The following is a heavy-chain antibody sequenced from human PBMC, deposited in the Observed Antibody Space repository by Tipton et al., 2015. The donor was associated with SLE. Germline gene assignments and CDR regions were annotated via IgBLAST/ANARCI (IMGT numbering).Heavy chain of an antibody. V-gene: IGHV3-74*01. D-gene: IGHD6-6*01. CDR1: GFTFSDYY. CDR2: INSDGSST. J-gene: IGHJ6*03. Sequence: GSLRLSCTASGFTFSDYYMTWIRQAPGKGLVWVSRINSDGSSTSYADSVKGRFTISRDNAKNTLCLQMNSLRAEDTAVYYCAGRLVHYDYYMDVWGKGTTVTVSS. CDR3: AGRLVHYDYYMDV.